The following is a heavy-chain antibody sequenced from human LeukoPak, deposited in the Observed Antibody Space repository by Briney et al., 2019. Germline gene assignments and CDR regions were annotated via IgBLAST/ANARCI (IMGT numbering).Heavy chain of an antibody. D-gene: IGHD6-19*01. Sequence: GGSLRLSCAASGFTFSSYAMSWVRRAPGKGLEWVSAISGSGGSTYYADSVKGRFTISRDNAKNSLYLQMNSLRAEDTAVYYCARGSSGWYRPYYYGMDVWGQGTTVTVSS. J-gene: IGHJ6*02. CDR2: ISGSGGST. CDR3: ARGSSGWYRPYYYGMDV. CDR1: GFTFSSYA. V-gene: IGHV3-23*01.